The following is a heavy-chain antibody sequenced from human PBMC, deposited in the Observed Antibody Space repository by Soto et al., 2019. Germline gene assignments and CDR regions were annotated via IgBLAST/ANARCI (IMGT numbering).Heavy chain of an antibody. D-gene: IGHD2-2*01. J-gene: IGHJ5*02. V-gene: IGHV3-23*01. CDR3: AKRNWEGCSAINCYVYDH. CDR1: GFTFSTYA. Sequence: GGSLRLSCAASGFTFSTYAMSWLRQAPGKGLEWVSGISGSGGSTDYADSVKGRFTISRDNSKNTLDLQLNSLRAEDTAVYYCAKRNWEGCSAINCYVYDHWGQGTLVTVSS. CDR2: ISGSGGST.